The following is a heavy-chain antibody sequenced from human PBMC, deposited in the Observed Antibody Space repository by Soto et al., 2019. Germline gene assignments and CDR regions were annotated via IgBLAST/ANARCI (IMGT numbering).Heavy chain of an antibody. V-gene: IGHV1-2*02. CDR3: ATIDSGGYYGNALDI. CDR2: VNPNTGGT. Sequence: ASVKVSCKASGYSFTDHYIHWVRRAPGQGLEWMGWVNPNTGGTNYAQRFHGRVTMTRDTSITTAYMELSSLRSDDTALFYCATIDSGGYYGNALDIWGQGTMVTVSS. J-gene: IGHJ3*02. D-gene: IGHD3-22*01. CDR1: GYSFTDHY.